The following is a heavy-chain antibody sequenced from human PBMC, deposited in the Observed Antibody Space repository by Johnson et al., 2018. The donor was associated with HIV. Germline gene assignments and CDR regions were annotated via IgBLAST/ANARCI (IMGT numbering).Heavy chain of an antibody. CDR2: ISYDGRNK. V-gene: IGHV3-30-3*01. Sequence: QVQLVESGGGVVQPGRSLRLSCAASGFTFRSHAMHWVRQAPGKGLEWAAVISYDGRNKYYAASVKGRFPISRDNSKNTLYLQINSLTAEDTAVYYCANLGYSSSWDYDGFDIWGQGTMVTVSS. CDR1: GFTFRSHA. CDR3: ANLGYSSSWDYDGFDI. J-gene: IGHJ3*02. D-gene: IGHD6-13*01.